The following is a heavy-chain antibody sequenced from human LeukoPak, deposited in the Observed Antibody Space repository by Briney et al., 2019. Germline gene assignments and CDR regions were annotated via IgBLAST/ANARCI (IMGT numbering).Heavy chain of an antibody. Sequence: GGSLRLSCAASGFTVSSNYMHWVRQAPGKGLEWVSLIYSGDNTHYADSVKGRFTISRDNSKNTLYLQMNSPRAEDTAVYYCARVSRGSYHFDYWGQGALVTVSS. CDR3: ARVSRGSYHFDY. CDR2: IYSGDNT. V-gene: IGHV3-53*01. CDR1: GFTVSSNY. D-gene: IGHD1-26*01. J-gene: IGHJ4*02.